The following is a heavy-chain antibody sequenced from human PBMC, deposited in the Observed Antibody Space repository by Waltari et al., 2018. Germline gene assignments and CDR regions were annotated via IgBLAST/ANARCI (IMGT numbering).Heavy chain of an antibody. D-gene: IGHD3-3*01. CDR1: GDSISTSTFY. CDR2: VDHNGHK. V-gene: IGHV4-39*01. CDR3: VRQRSADFWSGYFDL. J-gene: IGHJ4*02. Sequence: QAQLQELGPGQVKPSETLSFRCAVSGDSISTSTFYWGWVRPPPGKGLEWVGSVDHNGHKFSNPSLKTRRTLSMDTSNNHFSLSLTSVTAADTSIYYCVRQRSADFWSGYFDLWGQGTLVTVSS.